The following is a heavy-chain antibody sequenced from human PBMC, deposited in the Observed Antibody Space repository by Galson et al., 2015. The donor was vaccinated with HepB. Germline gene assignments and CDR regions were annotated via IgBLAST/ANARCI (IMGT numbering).Heavy chain of an antibody. CDR2: ISSGGDDI. Sequence: SLRLSCAASGFTFRSYSLHWVRQAPGKGLEWVSSISSGGDDIRYADSVKGRFTIARDNAKNSLYLHMNSLRAEDSAVYFGARDFVPRRVIGIFEYWGQGARVTVSS. V-gene: IGHV3-21*01. CDR3: ARDFVPRRVIGIFEY. CDR1: GFTFRSYS. D-gene: IGHD2-21*01. J-gene: IGHJ4*02.